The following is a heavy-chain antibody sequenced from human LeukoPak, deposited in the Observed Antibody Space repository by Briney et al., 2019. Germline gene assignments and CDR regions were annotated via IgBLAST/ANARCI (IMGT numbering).Heavy chain of an antibody. CDR2: IKQDGSEK. CDR1: GFTVSSNY. V-gene: IGHV3-7*01. D-gene: IGHD3-3*01. J-gene: IGHJ4*02. Sequence: GGSLRLSCAASGFTVSSNYMSWVRQAPGKGLEWVANIKQDGSEKYYVDSVKGRFTISRDNAKNSLYLQMNSLRAEDTAVYYCARDRGYDFWSGYLPDYWGQGTLVTVSS. CDR3: ARDRGYDFWSGYLPDY.